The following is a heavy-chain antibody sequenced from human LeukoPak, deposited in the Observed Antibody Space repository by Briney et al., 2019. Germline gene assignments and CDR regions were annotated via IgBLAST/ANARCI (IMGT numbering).Heavy chain of an antibody. CDR3: TKRSVYSFDY. CDR2: ITADGGGT. Sequence: PGGSLRLSCAASGFTFSNYAFSWVRQAPGKGLEWVSSITADGGGTFYPDSVKGRFTISRDNSKNTLYLQMNSLRAEDTAVYFCTKRSVYSFDYWGQGTLVTVSS. CDR1: GFTFSNYA. D-gene: IGHD5/OR15-5a*01. V-gene: IGHV3-23*01. J-gene: IGHJ4*02.